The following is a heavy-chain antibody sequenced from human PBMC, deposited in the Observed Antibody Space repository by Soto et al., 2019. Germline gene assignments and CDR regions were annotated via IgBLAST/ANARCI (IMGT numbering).Heavy chain of an antibody. D-gene: IGHD3-3*01. Sequence: EVQLVESGGALVQPGRSLRLSCAASGFTFDDYVMHWVRQAPGKGLEWVSGISWNSDNIGYADSVKGRFTISRDNAKNSLYLQMNSLRVEDTALYYCAKGRCLEWFFGEFQHWGPCTLVTVYS. CDR3: AKGRCLEWFFGEFQH. J-gene: IGHJ1*01. V-gene: IGHV3-9*01. CDR2: ISWNSDNI. CDR1: GFTFDDYV.